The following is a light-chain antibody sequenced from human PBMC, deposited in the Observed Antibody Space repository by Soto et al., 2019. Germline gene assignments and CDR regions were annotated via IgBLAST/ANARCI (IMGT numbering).Light chain of an antibody. CDR1: QYVSGD. V-gene: IGKV3-15*01. J-gene: IGKJ5*01. CDR3: QQYNKWPIT. Sequence: EIVMTQSPATLSLSPGERATLSCRASQYVSGDLAWYQQKPGQAPRLFTYGASTRVTGIPASFSGSGSGTESAFTITGLPTEDCVFYDCQQYNKWPITFGQGTRLDIK. CDR2: GAS.